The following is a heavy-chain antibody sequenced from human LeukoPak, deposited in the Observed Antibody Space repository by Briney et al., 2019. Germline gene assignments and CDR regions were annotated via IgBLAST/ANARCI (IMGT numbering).Heavy chain of an antibody. V-gene: IGHV3-30*04. D-gene: IGHD3-16*01. CDR1: GFTFSSYA. CDR3: ARDWMGAADY. Sequence: GGSLRLSCAASGFTFSSYAMHWVRQAPGKGLEWVAVISYDGSNKYYADSVKGRFTISRGNSKNTLYLQMNSLRAEDTAVYYCARDWMGAADYWGQGTLVTVSS. J-gene: IGHJ4*02. CDR2: ISYDGSNK.